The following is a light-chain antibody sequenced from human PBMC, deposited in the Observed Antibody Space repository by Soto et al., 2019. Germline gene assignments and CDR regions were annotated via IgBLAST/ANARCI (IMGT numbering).Light chain of an antibody. V-gene: IGKV1-5*01. Sequence: DIQMTQSPSTLSASIGYKVTITCRATQSSSSWLAWYQHKPGEAPKLLIYDASDLETGVPLRFSGRGSETEFTLTINGLQPDDFATYYCQQYNSFPRTFGQGTKVEI. CDR2: DAS. CDR3: QQYNSFPRT. CDR1: QSSSSW. J-gene: IGKJ1*01.